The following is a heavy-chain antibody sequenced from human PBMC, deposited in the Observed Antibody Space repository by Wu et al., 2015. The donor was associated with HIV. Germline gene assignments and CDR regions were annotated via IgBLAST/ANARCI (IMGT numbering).Heavy chain of an antibody. D-gene: IGHD2-2*01. CDR1: GYTFTGYY. Sequence: QVQLVQSGAEVKKPGASVKVSCKASGYTFTGYYMHWVRQAPGQGLEWMGWINPKSGGTNYAQKFQGRVTMTRDTSISTVYMELSRLRSDDTAVYYCFVYFRYQLPDTNDTFDIWGQRDNGHRLF. CDR2: INPKSGGT. CDR3: FVYFRYQLPDTNDTFDI. V-gene: IGHV1-2*02. J-gene: IGHJ3*02.